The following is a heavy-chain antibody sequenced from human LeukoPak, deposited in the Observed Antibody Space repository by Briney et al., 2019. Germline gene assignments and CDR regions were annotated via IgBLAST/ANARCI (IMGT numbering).Heavy chain of an antibody. Sequence: GGPLRLSCAASGFTFSSYDMHWVRQATGKGLEWVSAIGTAGDTYYPGSVKGRFTISRENAKNSLYLQMNSLRAGDTAVYYCARDNSGRSFDYWGQGTLVTVSS. J-gene: IGHJ4*02. CDR2: IGTAGDT. CDR3: ARDNSGRSFDY. V-gene: IGHV3-13*01. D-gene: IGHD1-26*01. CDR1: GFTFSSYD.